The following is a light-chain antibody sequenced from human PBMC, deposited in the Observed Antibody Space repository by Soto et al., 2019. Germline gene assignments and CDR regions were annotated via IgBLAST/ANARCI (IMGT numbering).Light chain of an antibody. Sequence: ETVLTQSPGTLSLSPGERATLSCRASQTIRSNYLAWYRQTPGQAPRLLIYVASNRATGIADRFSGSGSAAAISLNISTLAPEDFELYYCEQYGSSPWTFGHATKVEIK. CDR2: VAS. J-gene: IGKJ1*01. CDR1: QTIRSNY. CDR3: EQYGSSPWT. V-gene: IGKV3-20*01.